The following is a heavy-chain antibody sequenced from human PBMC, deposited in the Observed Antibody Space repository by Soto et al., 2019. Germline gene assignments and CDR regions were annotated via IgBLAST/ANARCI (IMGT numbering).Heavy chain of an antibody. CDR2: IYYSGST. D-gene: IGHD1-26*01. CDR3: ASSPLL. CDR1: GGSISSGGYY. Sequence: QVQLQESGPGLVKPSQTLSLTCTVSGGSISSGGYYWSWIRQHPGKGLEWIGYIYYSGSTYYNYYNPSLKRRVTISVDTSKHQFSLKLGSLAAADTPLHYCASSPLLWGQGTLVTVSS. J-gene: IGHJ4*02. V-gene: IGHV4-31*03.